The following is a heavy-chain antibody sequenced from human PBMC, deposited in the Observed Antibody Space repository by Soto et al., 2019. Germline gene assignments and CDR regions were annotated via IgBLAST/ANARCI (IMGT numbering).Heavy chain of an antibody. D-gene: IGHD3-3*01. J-gene: IGHJ3*02. V-gene: IGHV4-30-4*01. Sequence: SETLSLTCTVSGGSISSGDYYWSWIRQPPGKGLEWIGYIYYSGSTYYNPSLKSRVTISVDTSKNQFSLKLSSVTAADTAVYYRARGIATIFGSPGALDIWGQGTMVTVSS. CDR1: GGSISSGDYY. CDR2: IYYSGST. CDR3: ARGIATIFGSPGALDI.